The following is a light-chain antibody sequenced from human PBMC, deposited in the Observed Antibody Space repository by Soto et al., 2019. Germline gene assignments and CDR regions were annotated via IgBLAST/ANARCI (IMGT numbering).Light chain of an antibody. CDR1: QSISSW. Sequence: DIQMTQSPSTLSASVGDRVTITCRASQSISSWLAWYQQKPGKAPKLLIYKASSLESGVPSRFSGSGSVTEFTLTISSLQPDDFATYVCQQYNSYSWTFGEGTKVVVK. V-gene: IGKV1-5*03. CDR3: QQYNSYSWT. J-gene: IGKJ1*01. CDR2: KAS.